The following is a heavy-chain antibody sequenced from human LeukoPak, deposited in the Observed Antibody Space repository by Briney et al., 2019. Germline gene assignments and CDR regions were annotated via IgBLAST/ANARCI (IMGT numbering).Heavy chain of an antibody. J-gene: IGHJ4*02. Sequence: GGSLRLSCAASGFIFSSYSMNWVRQAPGKGLEWVSSISSSSSHIYYADSVKGRFTISRDNAQKSLYLQMNSLRAEDTAVYYCARGVSSGWYYFDYWGQGTLVTVSS. V-gene: IGHV3-21*01. CDR1: GFIFSSYS. CDR2: ISSSSSHI. CDR3: ARGVSSGWYYFDY. D-gene: IGHD6-19*01.